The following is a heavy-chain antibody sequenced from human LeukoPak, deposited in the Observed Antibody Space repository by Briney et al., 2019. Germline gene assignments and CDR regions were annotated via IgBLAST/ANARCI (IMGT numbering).Heavy chain of an antibody. Sequence: GASVKVSCKASGYTFIDNYLHWVRQAPGQGLEWMGWINPNSGGTNFAQKFQGRVTMTRDTSISTAYMELDRLTSGHTAIYYCARREFTPAGPGNYHYYYLDVWGKGTMLTVSS. D-gene: IGHD6-13*01. J-gene: IGHJ6*03. CDR2: INPNSGGT. V-gene: IGHV1-2*02. CDR1: GYTFIDNY. CDR3: ARREFTPAGPGNYHYYYLDV.